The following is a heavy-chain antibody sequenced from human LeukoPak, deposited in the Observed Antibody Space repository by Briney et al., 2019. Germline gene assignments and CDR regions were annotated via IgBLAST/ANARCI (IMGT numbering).Heavy chain of an antibody. Sequence: GRSLRLSCSASGFRFSSYDMNWVRQAPGKGLEWISYISNGDNTIYYADSVRGRFTISRDDAKNSLYLQMDSLRVEDTAVYYCARSDLSLIWGERTPVTVSS. CDR2: ISNGDNTI. V-gene: IGHV3-48*03. CDR1: GFRFSSYD. CDR3: ARSDLSLI. D-gene: IGHD3/OR15-3a*01. J-gene: IGHJ6*04.